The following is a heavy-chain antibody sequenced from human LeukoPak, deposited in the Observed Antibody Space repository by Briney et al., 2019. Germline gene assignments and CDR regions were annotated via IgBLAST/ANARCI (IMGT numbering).Heavy chain of an antibody. CDR3: ATGMERYDYVWGSYPRGGNFDY. CDR2: INPNSGGT. J-gene: IGHJ4*02. CDR1: GYTFTGYY. Sequence: ASVKVSCKASGYTFTGYYMHWVRQAPGQGLEWMGWINPNSGGTNYAQKFQGRVTMTRDTSISTAYMELSRLRSDDTAVYYCATGMERYDYVWGSYPRGGNFDYWGQGTLVTVSS. D-gene: IGHD3-16*02. V-gene: IGHV1-2*02.